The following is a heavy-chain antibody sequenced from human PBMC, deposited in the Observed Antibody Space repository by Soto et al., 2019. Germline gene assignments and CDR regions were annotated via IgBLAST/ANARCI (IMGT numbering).Heavy chain of an antibody. CDR2: IYYSGST. V-gene: IGHV4-39*01. Sequence: SEILSLTWTVFGGSSSSSSYYRGWIRQPPGKGLEWIGSIYYSGSTYYNPSLKSRVTISVDTSKNQFSLKLSSVTAADTAVYSCARITAMALLVFDYWGQGTLVTVSS. CDR1: GGSSSSSSYY. D-gene: IGHD5-18*01. CDR3: ARITAMALLVFDY. J-gene: IGHJ4*02.